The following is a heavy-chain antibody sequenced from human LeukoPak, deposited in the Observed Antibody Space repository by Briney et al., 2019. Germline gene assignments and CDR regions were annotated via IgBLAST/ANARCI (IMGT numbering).Heavy chain of an antibody. J-gene: IGHJ4*02. CDR1: GGSFSDYS. CDR3: ARGVPGY. V-gene: IGHV4-34*01. CDR2: INHSGGT. D-gene: IGHD2-2*01. Sequence: TSETLSLTCSVYGGSFSDYSWSWVRQPPGKGLEWVGEINHSGGTNYNPSHKSRVTISIDTSKNQFFLKLTSVTAADTAVYYCARGVPGYWGQGTLVTVSS.